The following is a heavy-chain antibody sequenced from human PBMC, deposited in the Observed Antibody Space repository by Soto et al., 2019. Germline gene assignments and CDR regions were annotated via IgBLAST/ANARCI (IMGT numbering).Heavy chain of an antibody. Sequence: GGSLRLSCAAYGLTFNNAWMNWVRQAPGKRLEWVGRIKSKTGGGTTDYAAPVKGRFTISRDDSKNTLYLQMNSLRAEDTAVYYCCGWYKGNWFDPWGQGS. CDR2: IKSKTGGGTT. V-gene: IGHV3-15*07. J-gene: IGHJ5*02. CDR3: CGWYKGNWFDP. D-gene: IGHD6-19*01. CDR1: GLTFNNAW.